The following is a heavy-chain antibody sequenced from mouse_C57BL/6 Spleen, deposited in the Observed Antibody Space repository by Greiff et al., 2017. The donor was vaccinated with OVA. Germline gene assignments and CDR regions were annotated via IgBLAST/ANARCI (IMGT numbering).Heavy chain of an antibody. Sequence: EVQLVESGGGLVKPGGSLKLSCAASGFTFSSYTMSWVRQTPEKRLEWVATISGGGGNTYYPDSVKGRFTISRDNAKNTLYLQMSSLRSEDTALYYCARLLLGYYGSSYGFDYWGQGTTLTVSS. V-gene: IGHV5-9*01. J-gene: IGHJ2*01. CDR3: ARLLLGYYGSSYGFDY. D-gene: IGHD1-1*01. CDR2: ISGGGGNT. CDR1: GFTFSSYT.